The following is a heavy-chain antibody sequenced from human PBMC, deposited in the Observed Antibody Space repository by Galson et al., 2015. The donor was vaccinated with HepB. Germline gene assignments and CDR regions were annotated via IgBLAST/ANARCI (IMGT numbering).Heavy chain of an antibody. J-gene: IGHJ4*02. V-gene: IGHV3-23*01. Sequence: SLRLSCAASGFTFSSYAMSWVRQAPGKGLEWVSAISGSGGSTYYADSVKGRFTISRDNSKNTLYLQMNSLRAEDTAVYYCAKDLIGAFLIPAALFDYWGQGSLVTVSS. CDR3: AKDLIGAFLIPAALFDY. CDR2: ISGSGGST. D-gene: IGHD2-2*01. CDR1: GFTFSSYA.